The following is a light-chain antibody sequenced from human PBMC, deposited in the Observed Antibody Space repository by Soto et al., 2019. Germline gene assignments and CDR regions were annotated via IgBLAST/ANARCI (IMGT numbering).Light chain of an antibody. CDR3: QQYYSDSRM. Sequence: DIQMTQSPSTLSASVGYRVTITCLASQSIITWLAWYQQKPGKAPKLLIYKASSLESGVPSGFSGSGSGTEFTLTISSLQPDDFETYYCQQYYSDSRMFGQGTKVDIK. J-gene: IGKJ1*01. CDR2: KAS. CDR1: QSIITW. V-gene: IGKV1-5*03.